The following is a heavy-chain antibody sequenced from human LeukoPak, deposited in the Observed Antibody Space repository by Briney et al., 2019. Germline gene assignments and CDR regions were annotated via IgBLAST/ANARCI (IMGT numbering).Heavy chain of an antibody. CDR3: AKGNDSSGYYLDY. J-gene: IGHJ4*02. Sequence: GGSLRLSCAASGFTVSSNYMSWVRQAPGKGLEWVSVIYSSGITYYADSVKGRFTISRDNSKNTLYLQMNSLRAEDTAVYYCAKGNDSSGYYLDYWGQGTLVTVSS. CDR1: GFTVSSNY. V-gene: IGHV3-53*01. D-gene: IGHD3-22*01. CDR2: IYSSGIT.